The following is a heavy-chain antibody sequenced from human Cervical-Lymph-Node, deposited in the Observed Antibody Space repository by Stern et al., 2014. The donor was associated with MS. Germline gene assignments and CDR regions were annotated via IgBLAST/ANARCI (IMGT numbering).Heavy chain of an antibody. CDR2: IYYSGST. D-gene: IGHD3-3*01. Sequence: QVQLQESGPGLVKPSQTLSLTCTVSGGSISSGGYYWSWIRQHPGKGLGWIGYIYYSGSTYYNPYLKSRVTISVDTSKNQFSLKLSSVTAADTAVYYCARLPYDFWSGYYLFDYWGQGTLVTVSS. CDR3: ARLPYDFWSGYYLFDY. J-gene: IGHJ4*02. CDR1: GGSISSGGYY. V-gene: IGHV4-31*03.